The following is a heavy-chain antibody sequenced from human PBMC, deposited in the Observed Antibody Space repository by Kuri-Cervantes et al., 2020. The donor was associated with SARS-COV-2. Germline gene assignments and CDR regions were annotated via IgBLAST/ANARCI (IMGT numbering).Heavy chain of an antibody. CDR3: ARLSYSNGWYYYY. CDR1: GGSFSGYY. D-gene: IGHD3-10*01. J-gene: IGHJ4*02. CDR2: INHSGST. V-gene: IGHV4-34*01. Sequence: SETLSLTCAVYGGSFSGYYWSWIRQPPGKGLEWIGEINHSGSTNYNPFLESRVTISLDMSKNHFSLRLSSMTAADTAVYYCARLSYSNGWYYYYWGQGTLVTVSS.